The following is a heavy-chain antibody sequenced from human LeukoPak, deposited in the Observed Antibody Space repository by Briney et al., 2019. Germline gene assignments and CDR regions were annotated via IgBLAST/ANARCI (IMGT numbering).Heavy chain of an antibody. CDR3: ATLMVRGVIRLNWLDP. CDR2: FDPEDGET. CDR1: GYTLTELS. V-gene: IGHV1-24*01. J-gene: IGHJ5*02. D-gene: IGHD3-10*01. Sequence: ASVKVSCKVSGYTLTELSMHWVRQAPGKGLEWMGGFDPEDGETIYAQKFQGRVTMTEDTSTDTAYMELSSLRSEDTAVYYCATLMVRGVIRLNWLDPWGQGTLVTVSS.